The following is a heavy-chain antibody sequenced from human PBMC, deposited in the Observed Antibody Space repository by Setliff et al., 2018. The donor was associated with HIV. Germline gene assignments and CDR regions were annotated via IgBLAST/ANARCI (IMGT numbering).Heavy chain of an antibody. CDR3: ARDATSEGYMDV. CDR1: GGSISSYS. Sequence: SETLSLTCTVSGGSISSYSWSWIRQPQGKGLEWIGYTYTRGSTNYNPSLKSRVTISVYTSENQFSLKLTSGTAADTAMYFCARDATSEGYMDVWGKGTTVTVSS. J-gene: IGHJ6*03. V-gene: IGHV4-4*08. CDR2: TYTRGST.